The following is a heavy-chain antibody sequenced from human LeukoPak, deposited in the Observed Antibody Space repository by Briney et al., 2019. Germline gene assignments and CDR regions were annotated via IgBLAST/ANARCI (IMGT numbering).Heavy chain of an antibody. CDR3: AKEGGGGRCQDCAWFDP. Sequence: GGSLRLSCAASGFAFNTYGMHWVRQAPGKGLEWVASISYDVSNKHYADSVKGRFIISRDNPKNTLYLQMDSLRAEDTAVYYCAKEGGGGRCQDCAWFDPWEQGTLVTVSS. V-gene: IGHV3-30*18. J-gene: IGHJ5*02. CDR1: GFAFNTYG. CDR2: ISYDVSNK. D-gene: IGHD2-15*01.